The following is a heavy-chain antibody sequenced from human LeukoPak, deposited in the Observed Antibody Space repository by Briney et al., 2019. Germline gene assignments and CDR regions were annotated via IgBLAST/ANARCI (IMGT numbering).Heavy chain of an antibody. CDR1: GYTFTGYY. V-gene: IGHV1-2*02. D-gene: IGHD3-10*01. Sequence: ASVKVSCKASGYTFTGYYMHWVRQAPGQGLEWMGWINPNSGGTNYAQKFQGRVTMTRDTSISTAYMELSRLRSDDTAVYYCARALPLLLGSGSYSYYYMDVWGKGTTVTISS. J-gene: IGHJ6*03. CDR3: ARALPLLLGSGSYSYYYMDV. CDR2: INPNSGGT.